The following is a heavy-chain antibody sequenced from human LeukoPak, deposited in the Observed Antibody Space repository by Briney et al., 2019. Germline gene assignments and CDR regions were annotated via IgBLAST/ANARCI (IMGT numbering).Heavy chain of an antibody. D-gene: IGHD2-2*01. CDR3: ALPKMSGASDS. Sequence: ASVKVSCKASGYTFIGYYIHWIRQAPGQGLEWMGRINPNTGGTNYAQNFQGRVTMTRDTSISTAYMDLSSLRSDDTAVYYYALPKMSGASDSWGQGTLVTVSS. V-gene: IGHV1-2*06. CDR1: GYTFIGYY. J-gene: IGHJ4*02. CDR2: INPNTGGT.